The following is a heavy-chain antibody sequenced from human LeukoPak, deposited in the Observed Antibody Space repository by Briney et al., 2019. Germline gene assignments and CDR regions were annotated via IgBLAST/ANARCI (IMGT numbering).Heavy chain of an antibody. D-gene: IGHD3-3*01. Sequence: GGSLRLSCATSGFSFSSYAMSWVRQAPGKGLEWVSAMSSSDDGRYYAASVRGRFTISRDTSRSTLYLQMNSLRAEDAAVYYCAREGRSPYYGDYVDYWGQGTLVTVSS. CDR1: GFSFSSYA. J-gene: IGHJ4*02. CDR2: MSSSDDGR. CDR3: AREGRSPYYGDYVDY. V-gene: IGHV3-23*01.